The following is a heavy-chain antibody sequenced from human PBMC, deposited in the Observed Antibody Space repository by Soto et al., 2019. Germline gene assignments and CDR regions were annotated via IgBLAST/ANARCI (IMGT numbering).Heavy chain of an antibody. CDR3: ARGDSTDCSNGVCSFFYNHDMDV. Sequence: GASVKVSCKASGYSFTDYHIHWVRQAPGQGLEWLGRINPKSGGTSTAQKFQGWVTMTTDTSISTASMEVTRLTSDDTAIYYCARGDSTDCSNGVCSFFYNHDMDVWGQGTTVTVS. CDR2: INPKSGGT. J-gene: IGHJ6*02. CDR1: GYSFTDYH. D-gene: IGHD2-8*01. V-gene: IGHV1-2*04.